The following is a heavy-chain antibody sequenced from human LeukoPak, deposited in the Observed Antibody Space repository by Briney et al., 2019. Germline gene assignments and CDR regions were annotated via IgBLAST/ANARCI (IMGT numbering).Heavy chain of an antibody. V-gene: IGHV3-9*01. J-gene: IGHJ4*02. Sequence: GGSLRLSCAASGFTFDDYAMHWVRQAPGKGLEWVSGISWNSGSIGYAYSVKGRFTISRDNAKNSLYLQMNSLRAEDTALYYCAKDLYGVTTSNFDYWGQGTLVTVSS. CDR3: AKDLYGVTTSNFDY. D-gene: IGHD4-17*01. CDR2: ISWNSGSI. CDR1: GFTFDDYA.